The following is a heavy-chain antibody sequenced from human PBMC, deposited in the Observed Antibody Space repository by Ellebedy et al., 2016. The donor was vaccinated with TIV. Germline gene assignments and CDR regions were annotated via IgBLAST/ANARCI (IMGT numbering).Heavy chain of an antibody. V-gene: IGHV4-39*07. J-gene: IGHJ6*02. D-gene: IGHD5-24*01. CDR1: GDSMSRSSYY. CDR2: VYYTGST. Sequence: SETLSLTCTVSGDSMSRSSYYWSWLRQPPGKGLEWIGTVYYTGSTYYNPSLKSRVTISVDTSKNQFSLRLSSVTAADTAVYYCARGSEMATIYEGGVYYYSGMDVWGQGTTVTVSS. CDR3: ARGSEMATIYEGGVYYYSGMDV.